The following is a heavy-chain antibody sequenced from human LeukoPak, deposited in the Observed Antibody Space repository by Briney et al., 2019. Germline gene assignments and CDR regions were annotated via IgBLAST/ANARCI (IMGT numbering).Heavy chain of an antibody. V-gene: IGHV4-61*08. CDR3: ARDRRDCSGGSCYKYSFDP. D-gene: IGHD2-15*01. CDR2: IYYSGST. J-gene: IGHJ5*02. Sequence: SETLSLTCAVSGGSISSGGYSWSWIRQPPGKGLEWIGYIYYSGSTNYNPSLKSRVTISVDTSKNQFSLKLSSVTAADTAVYYCARDRRDCSGGSCYKYSFDPWGQGTLVTVSS. CDR1: GGSISSGGYS.